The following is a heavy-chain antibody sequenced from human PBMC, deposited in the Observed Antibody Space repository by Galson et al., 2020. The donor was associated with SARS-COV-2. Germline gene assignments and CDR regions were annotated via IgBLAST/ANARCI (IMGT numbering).Heavy chain of an antibody. CDR3: AKRLYSSSQSETRGMDV. Sequence: GESLKISCAASGFTFRRYAMNWVRQAPGEGLEWVSATSGSGDTTHSAGSVKGRFTISRDNSKNTLYMQMNSVRAEDTAVYYCAKRLYSSSQSETRGMDVWCQGATVTVSS. CDR2: TSGSGDTT. V-gene: IGHV3-23*01. CDR1: GFTFRRYA. D-gene: IGHD6-13*01. J-gene: IGHJ6*02.